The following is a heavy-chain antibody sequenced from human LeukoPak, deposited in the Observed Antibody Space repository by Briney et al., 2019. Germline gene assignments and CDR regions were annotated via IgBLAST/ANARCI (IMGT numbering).Heavy chain of an antibody. V-gene: IGHV4-4*09. CDR1: GGSISSYY. Sequence: SETLSLTCTVSGGSISSYYWSWIRQPPGKGLEWIGYIYTSGSTNYNPSLKSRVTISVDTSKNQFSLKLSSVTAADTAVYYCARLLLGAAAGYYYYYGMDVWGQGTTVTVSS. J-gene: IGHJ6*02. D-gene: IGHD6-13*01. CDR3: ARLLLGAAAGYYYYYGMDV. CDR2: IYTSGST.